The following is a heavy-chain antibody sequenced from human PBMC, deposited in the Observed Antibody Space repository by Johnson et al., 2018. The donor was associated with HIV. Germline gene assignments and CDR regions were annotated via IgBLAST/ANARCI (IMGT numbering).Heavy chain of an antibody. CDR2: ISWDGGST. J-gene: IGHJ3*02. CDR3: VLFSSIAAEGAFDI. D-gene: IGHD6-6*01. Sequence: VQLVESGGVVVQPGGSLRLSCAASGFTFDDYAMHWVRQAPGKGLEWVSLISWDGGSTYYADSVKGRFTISRDNSKNSLYLQMNSLRAEDTALYYCVLFSSIAAEGAFDICGQGTMVTVSS. CDR1: GFTFDDYA. V-gene: IGHV3-43D*03.